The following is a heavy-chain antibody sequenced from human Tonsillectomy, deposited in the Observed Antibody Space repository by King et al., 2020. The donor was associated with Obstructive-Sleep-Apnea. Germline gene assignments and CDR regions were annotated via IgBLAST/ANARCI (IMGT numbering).Heavy chain of an antibody. V-gene: IGHV4-30-2*01. D-gene: IGHD5-18*01. J-gene: IGHJ4*02. CDR3: ALGGYSYGSGY. CDR1: GGSISSGDYS. CDR2: MYHRGST. Sequence: LQLQESGSGLVKPSQTLSLTCAVSGGSISSGDYSWSWIRQPPGKGLEWIAYMYHRGSTYYNPSLKSRVTISVDRSKNQFSLKLRSVTAAATAVYYCALGGYSYGSGYWGQGTLVTVSS.